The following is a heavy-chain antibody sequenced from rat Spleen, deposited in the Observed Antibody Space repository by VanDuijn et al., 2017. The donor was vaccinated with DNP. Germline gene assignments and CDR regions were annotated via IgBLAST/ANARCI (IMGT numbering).Heavy chain of an antibody. CDR1: GFTFSDYY. V-gene: IGHV5-7*01. Sequence: EVQLVESGGGLVQPGRSLKLSCTASGFTFSDYYMAWVRQAPTKGLEWVAYLTYDGGNTYYRDSVKGRFTISRDNAKSTLYLQMNSLRSEDTASYYCARGGRSYFDYWGQGVMVTVSS. CDR3: ARGGRSYFDY. D-gene: IGHD1-11*01. J-gene: IGHJ2*01. CDR2: LTYDGGNT.